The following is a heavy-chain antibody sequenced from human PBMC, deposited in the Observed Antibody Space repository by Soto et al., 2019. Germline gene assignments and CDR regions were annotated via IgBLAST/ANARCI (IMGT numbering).Heavy chain of an antibody. CDR1: GGSISSYY. Sequence: SETLSLPCTVTGGSISSYYWSWIRQPPGKGLEWIGYIYYSGSTNYNPSLKSRVTISVDTSKNQFSLKLSSVTAADTAVYYCARHYDSSGYYYNFDYWGQGTLVTVS. CDR3: ARHYDSSGYYYNFDY. V-gene: IGHV4-59*08. CDR2: IYYSGST. D-gene: IGHD3-22*01. J-gene: IGHJ4*02.